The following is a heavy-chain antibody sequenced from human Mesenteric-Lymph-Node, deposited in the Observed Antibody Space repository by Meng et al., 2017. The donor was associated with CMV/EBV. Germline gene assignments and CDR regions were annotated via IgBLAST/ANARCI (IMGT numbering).Heavy chain of an antibody. CDR1: SISSGDYY. D-gene: IGHD4-17*01. Sequence: SISSGDYYWSWIRQPPGKGLEWIGYIYYSGSTYYNPSLKSRVTISVDTSKNQFSLKLSSVTAADTAVYYCARELMTTVTELFDAFDIWGQGTMVTVSS. J-gene: IGHJ3*02. CDR3: ARELMTTVTELFDAFDI. CDR2: IYYSGST. V-gene: IGHV4-30-4*08.